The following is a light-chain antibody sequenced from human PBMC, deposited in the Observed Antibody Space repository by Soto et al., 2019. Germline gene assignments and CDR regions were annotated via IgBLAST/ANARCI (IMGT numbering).Light chain of an antibody. J-gene: IGLJ3*02. CDR3: SSYTSSSTQV. CDR2: DVT. Sequence: QSALTQPASVSGSLGQSITISCTGTTSDVGAYNYVSWYQQHPGKAPQLVIYDVTNRPSGVSNRFSGSKAGNTASLTISGVQGEDEADYYCSSYTSSSTQVFGGGTKLTVL. V-gene: IGLV2-14*03. CDR1: TSDVGAYNY.